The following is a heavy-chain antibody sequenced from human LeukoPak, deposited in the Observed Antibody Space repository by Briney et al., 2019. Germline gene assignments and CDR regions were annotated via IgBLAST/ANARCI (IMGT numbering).Heavy chain of an antibody. V-gene: IGHV3-9*01. CDR1: GFTFDDYA. CDR2: ISWNSGSI. CDR3: ARDSSGWSSWFDP. D-gene: IGHD6-19*01. Sequence: GGSLRFSCAASGFTFDDYAMHWVRQAPGNGLEWVSGISWNSGSIGYADSVKGRFTISRDNAKNSLYLQMNSLRAEDTALYYCARDSSGWSSWFDPWGQGTLVTVSS. J-gene: IGHJ5*02.